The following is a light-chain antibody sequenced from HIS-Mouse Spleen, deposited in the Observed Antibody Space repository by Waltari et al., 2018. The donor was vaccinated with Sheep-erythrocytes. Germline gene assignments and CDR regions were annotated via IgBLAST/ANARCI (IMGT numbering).Light chain of an antibody. CDR3: QQYDNLPYT. Sequence: DIQMIQRPSSMPASVGNRVTITCQASQDISNYLNWYQQKPGKAPKLLIYAASNLETGVPSRFSGSGSGTDFTFTISSLQPEDIATYYCQQYDNLPYTFGQGTKLEIK. V-gene: IGKV1-33*01. CDR2: AAS. CDR1: QDISNY. J-gene: IGKJ2*01.